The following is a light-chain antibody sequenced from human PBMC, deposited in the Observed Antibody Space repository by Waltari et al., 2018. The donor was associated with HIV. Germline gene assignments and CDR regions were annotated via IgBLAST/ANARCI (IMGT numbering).Light chain of an antibody. CDR1: RSNIRSNS. CDR2: GND. V-gene: IGLV1-44*01. Sequence: QSVLIQPPSASGTPGQRVTISCSGRRSNIRSNSVNWYQQFPGTDPKLLIFGNDRRPSGVPDRFSGSKSGTSASLVINGLQPEDEADYYCSAWDDNLNALFGGGTKLTVL. J-gene: IGLJ2*01. CDR3: SAWDDNLNAL.